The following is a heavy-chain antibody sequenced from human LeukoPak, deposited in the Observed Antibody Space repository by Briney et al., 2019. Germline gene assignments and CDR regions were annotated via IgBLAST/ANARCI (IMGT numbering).Heavy chain of an antibody. CDR1: GFTFDDYA. CDR2: ISWNSGSI. D-gene: IGHD3-22*01. J-gene: IGHJ4*02. CDR3: AKGPGDHYDSSGYYFYYFDY. Sequence: PGGSLRLSCAATGFTFDDYAIHWVRQAPGKGLEWVSGISWNSGSIGYADSVKGRFTISRDNAKNSLYLQMNSLRAEDTALYYCAKGPGDHYDSSGYYFYYFDYWGQGTLVTVSS. V-gene: IGHV3-9*01.